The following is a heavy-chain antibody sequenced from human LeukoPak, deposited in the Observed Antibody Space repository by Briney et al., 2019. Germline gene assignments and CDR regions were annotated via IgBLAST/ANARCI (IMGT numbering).Heavy chain of an antibody. CDR1: GFTLSSSE. CDR3: ARDWYHAIDY. Sequence: GGSLRLSCAASGFTLSSSEMNWVRQAPGKGLVWVARITSDGSSTTYAESVKGRFTISRDNAKNTLYLQMNSLRAEDTAVYYCARDWYHAIDYWGQGTLVTVSS. V-gene: IGHV3-74*03. CDR2: ITSDGSST. J-gene: IGHJ4*02. D-gene: IGHD2-2*01.